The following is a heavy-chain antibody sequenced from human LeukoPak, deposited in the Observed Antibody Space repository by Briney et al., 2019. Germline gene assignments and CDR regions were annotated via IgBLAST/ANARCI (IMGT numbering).Heavy chain of an antibody. V-gene: IGHV1-18*01. Sequence: ASVKVSCKASGYTFTSYGIGWVRQAPGQGLEWMGWIGAYNGNTNYAQKLQGRVTMTTDTSTSTAYMELRSLRSDDTAVYYCAANRNYYYYGMDVWGQGTTVTVSS. CDR1: GYTFTSYG. CDR2: IGAYNGNT. CDR3: AANRNYYYYGMDV. J-gene: IGHJ6*02.